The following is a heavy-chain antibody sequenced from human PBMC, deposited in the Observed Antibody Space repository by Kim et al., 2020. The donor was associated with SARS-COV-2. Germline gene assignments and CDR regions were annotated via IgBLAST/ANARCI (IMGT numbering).Heavy chain of an antibody. Sequence: SETLSLTCTVSGGSISSSSYYWGWIRQPPGKGLEWIRSIYYSGSTYYNPSLKSRVTISVDTSKNQFSLKLSSVTAADTAVYYCARHSRRWLQLHPGYFD. CDR2: IYYSGST. CDR3: ARHSRRWLQLHPGYFD. D-gene: IGHD5-12*01. V-gene: IGHV4-39*01. J-gene: IGHJ4*01. CDR1: GGSISSSSYY.